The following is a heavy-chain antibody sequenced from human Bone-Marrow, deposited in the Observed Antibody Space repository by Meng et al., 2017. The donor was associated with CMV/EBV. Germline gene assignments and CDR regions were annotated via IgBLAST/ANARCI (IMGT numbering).Heavy chain of an antibody. J-gene: IGHJ5*02. V-gene: IGHV1-2*02. CDR1: GYTFIAYY. CDR2: INPNSGDT. D-gene: IGHD1-7*01. Sequence: ASVMVSCKASGYTFIAYYMHRVRQAPGQGREWMGWINPNSGDTNYAQKFQGRVSITRDTSISTAYKELIRLRTDDTAVDYCARDTGELNWNLPREVWFDPWGQGTLVTVSS. CDR3: ARDTGELNWNLPREVWFDP.